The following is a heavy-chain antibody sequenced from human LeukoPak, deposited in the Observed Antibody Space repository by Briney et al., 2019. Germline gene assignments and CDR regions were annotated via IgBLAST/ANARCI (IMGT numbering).Heavy chain of an antibody. J-gene: IGHJ1*01. V-gene: IGHV3-21*01. CDR2: ISSSSSYI. Sequence: PGGSLRLSCAASGFTFSSYSMNWVRQAPGKGLEWVSSISSSSSYIYYADSVKGRFTISRDNAKNSLYLQMNSLRAEDTAVYYCASDVVVTAIRSYYNKYSPEYFQHWGQGTLVTVSS. D-gene: IGHD2-21*02. CDR1: GFTFSSYS. CDR3: ASDVVVTAIRSYYNKYSPEYFQH.